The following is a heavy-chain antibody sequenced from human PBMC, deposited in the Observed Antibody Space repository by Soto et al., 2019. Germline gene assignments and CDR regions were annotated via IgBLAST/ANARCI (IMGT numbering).Heavy chain of an antibody. CDR3: ARLVNYCRCDCSRYLYYCCVGRGV. CDR1: GYSFTSYW. Sequence: GESLKISCKGSGYSFTSYWIGWVRQMPGKGLEWMGIIYPSDSDTRYSPSFQGQVTISADKSISTAYLQWSSLKASDPAMYYCARLVNYCRCDCSRYLYYCCVGRGVWGEGSTVAV. J-gene: IGHJ6*02. V-gene: IGHV5-51*01. CDR2: IYPSDSDT. D-gene: IGHD2-21*02.